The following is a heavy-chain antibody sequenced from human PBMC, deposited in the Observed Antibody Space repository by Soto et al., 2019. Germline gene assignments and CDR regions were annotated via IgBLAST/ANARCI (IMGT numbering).Heavy chain of an antibody. V-gene: IGHV1-69*13. J-gene: IGHJ6*02. Sequence: ASVKVSCKASGGTFSSYAISWARQAPGQGLEWMGGIIPIFGTANYAQKFQGRVTITADESTSTTYMELSSLRSEDTAVYYCARGGGDSNYSGGYYYYGMDVWGQGTTVTVSS. CDR1: GGTFSSYA. CDR2: IIPIFGTA. D-gene: IGHD4-4*01. CDR3: ARGGGDSNYSGGYYYYGMDV.